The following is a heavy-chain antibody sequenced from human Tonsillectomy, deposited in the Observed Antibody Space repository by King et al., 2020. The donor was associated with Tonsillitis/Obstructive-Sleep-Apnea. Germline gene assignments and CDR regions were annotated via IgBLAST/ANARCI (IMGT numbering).Heavy chain of an antibody. CDR2: TYYRSKWYN. D-gene: IGHD1-20*01. Sequence: VQLQQSGPGLVKPSQTLPLTCTLFGDSVSNNNAVWNWIRQSPSRGLEWLGRTYYRSKWYNDYAAFVKSRITINADTSKNQFSLQLNSVTPEDTAMYYCSRVYNWNDMYDAFDIWGQGTMVTVSS. J-gene: IGHJ3*02. CDR3: SRVYNWNDMYDAFDI. CDR1: GDSVSNNNAV. V-gene: IGHV6-1*01.